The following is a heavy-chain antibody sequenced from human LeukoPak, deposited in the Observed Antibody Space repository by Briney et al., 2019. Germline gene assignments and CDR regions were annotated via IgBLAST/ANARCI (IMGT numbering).Heavy chain of an antibody. CDR2: INPNSGGT. CDR1: GYTFTGYY. V-gene: IGHV1-2*02. Sequence: ASVKVSCKASGYTFTGYYMHWVRQAPGQGLEWMGWINPNSGGTNYAQKFQGRVTMTRDTSISTAYMELSRLRSDDTAVYYCARVVGGRVTKAHFDYWGQGTLVTVSS. CDR3: ARVVGGRVTKAHFDY. J-gene: IGHJ4*02. D-gene: IGHD4-17*01.